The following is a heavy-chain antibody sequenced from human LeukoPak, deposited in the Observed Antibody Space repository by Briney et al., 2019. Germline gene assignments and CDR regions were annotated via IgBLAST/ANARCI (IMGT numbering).Heavy chain of an antibody. CDR2: INTNTGNP. D-gene: IGHD6-13*01. Sequence: GASVKVSCKASGYTFTSYAMNWVRQAPGQGLEWMGWINTNTGNPTYAQGFTGRFVFSLDTSVSTAYLQISSLKAEDTAVYYCARLRSGRDSSSYPDQLVSPGNYYYYYMDVWGKGTTVTVSS. CDR1: GYTFTSYA. J-gene: IGHJ6*03. CDR3: ARLRSGRDSSSYPDQLVSPGNYYYYYMDV. V-gene: IGHV7-4-1*02.